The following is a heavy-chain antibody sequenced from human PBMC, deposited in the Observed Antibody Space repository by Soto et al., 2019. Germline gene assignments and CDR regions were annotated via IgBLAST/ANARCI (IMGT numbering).Heavy chain of an antibody. J-gene: IGHJ6*02. D-gene: IGHD3-16*01. Sequence: GASVKVSCKASGYTFTSYYMNWVRQAPGQGLEWMGIINPSGGSTSYAQKFQGRVTMTRDTSTSTVYMELSSLRSEDTAVYYCARHNGPLYVGYYYDMDVWGQGTTVTVSS. V-gene: IGHV1-46*01. CDR3: ARHNGPLYVGYYYDMDV. CDR2: INPSGGST. CDR1: GYTFTSYY.